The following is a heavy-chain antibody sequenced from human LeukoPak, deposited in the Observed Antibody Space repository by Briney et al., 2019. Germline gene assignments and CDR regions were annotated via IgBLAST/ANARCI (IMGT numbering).Heavy chain of an antibody. V-gene: IGHV1-2*02. CDR3: ARVSQGMNYVWGSYRPFDY. Sequence: ASVKVSCKASGYTFTGYYMHWVRQAPGQGLEWMGWINPNRGGTNYAQKFQGRVTMARDTSISTAYMELSRLRSDDTAVYYCARVSQGMNYVWGSYRPFDYWGQGTLVTVSS. D-gene: IGHD3-16*02. J-gene: IGHJ4*02. CDR2: INPNRGGT. CDR1: GYTFTGYY.